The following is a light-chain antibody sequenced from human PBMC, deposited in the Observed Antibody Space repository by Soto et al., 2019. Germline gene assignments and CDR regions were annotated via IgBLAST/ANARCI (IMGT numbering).Light chain of an antibody. CDR1: QGISSW. Sequence: DLQLTQSPSSVSASVGDRVTITCRASQGISSWLDWYQQKPGKAPKLLIYAASRLQSGVPSRFSGSGSGTDFTLTISSLQPEDFATYYCQQANSFPFTFGPGTKVDIK. CDR2: AAS. J-gene: IGKJ3*01. CDR3: QQANSFPFT. V-gene: IGKV1D-12*01.